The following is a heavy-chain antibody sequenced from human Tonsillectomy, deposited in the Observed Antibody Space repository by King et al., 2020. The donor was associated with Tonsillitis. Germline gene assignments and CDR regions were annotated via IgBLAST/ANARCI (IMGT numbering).Heavy chain of an antibody. D-gene: IGHD2-21*02. Sequence: QLVQSGGGVVQPGRSLRLSCAASGFTFSSYALHWVRQSPGKGLEWVAVISYDGSNKYYADSVKGRFTISRDNSKNTVYLQMNSLRVDDTAVYYCARGDGNYFDYWGQGTLVTVSS. J-gene: IGHJ4*02. CDR1: GFTFSSYA. CDR2: ISYDGSNK. CDR3: ARGDGNYFDY. V-gene: IGHV3-30*01.